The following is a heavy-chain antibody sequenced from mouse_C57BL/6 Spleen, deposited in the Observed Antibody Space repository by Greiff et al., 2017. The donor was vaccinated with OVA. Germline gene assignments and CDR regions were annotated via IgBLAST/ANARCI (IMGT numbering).Heavy chain of an antibody. J-gene: IGHJ4*01. V-gene: IGHV5-17*01. CDR2: ISSGSSTI. CDR1: GFTFSDYG. D-gene: IGHD2-3*01. CDR3: ARDDGYYVYYAMDY. Sequence: EVQLVESGGGLVKPGGSLKLSCAASGFTFSDYGMHWVRQAPEKGLEWVAYISSGSSTIYYADTVKGRFTISRDNAKNTLFLQMTRLRSEDTAMYYCARDDGYYVYYAMDYWGQGTSVTVSS.